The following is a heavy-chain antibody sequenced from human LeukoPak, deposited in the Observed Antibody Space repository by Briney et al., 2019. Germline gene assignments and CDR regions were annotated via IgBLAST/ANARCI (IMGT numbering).Heavy chain of an antibody. V-gene: IGHV3-23*01. J-gene: IGHJ4*02. CDR1: GFTFRNHA. CDR2: ISGSGETT. CDR3: AKDRGMVGASVRAFDY. Sequence: GGSLRLSCAASGFTFRNHAMNWVRQAPGKGLEWVSVISGSGETTYYADSVRGRFTISRDNSQNTLYLQMSSLRGEDTALYYCAKDRGMVGASVRAFDYWGQGTLVTVSS. D-gene: IGHD1-26*01.